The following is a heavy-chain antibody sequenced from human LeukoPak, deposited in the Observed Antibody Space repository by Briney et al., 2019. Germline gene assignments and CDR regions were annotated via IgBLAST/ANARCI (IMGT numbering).Heavy chain of an antibody. J-gene: IGHJ6*02. CDR1: GFTFSSYG. V-gene: IGHV3-30*03. CDR3: ARDQQLRFLEWFNYGMDV. D-gene: IGHD3-3*01. Sequence: GGSLRLSCAASGFTFSSYGMHWVRQAPGKGLEWVAVISYDGSNKYYADSVKGRFTISRDNSKNTLYLQMNSLRAEDTAVYYCARDQQLRFLEWFNYGMDVWGQGTTVTVSS. CDR2: ISYDGSNK.